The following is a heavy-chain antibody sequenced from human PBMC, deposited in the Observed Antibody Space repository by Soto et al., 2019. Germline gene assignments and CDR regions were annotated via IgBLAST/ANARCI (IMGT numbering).Heavy chain of an antibody. CDR2: IKSKIDGGTT. CDR1: GFTFSSYA. D-gene: IGHD2-15*01. V-gene: IGHV3-15*01. CDR3: TTDSYIDMPVVRFDY. Sequence: GGSLRLSCAASGFTFSSYAMSWVRQAPGKGLEWVGRIKSKIDGGTTDFAAPVKGRFAISRDDSKNIAYMQMNSLKIEDTAVYYCTTDSYIDMPVVRFDYRGHGTLVTVSS. J-gene: IGHJ4*01.